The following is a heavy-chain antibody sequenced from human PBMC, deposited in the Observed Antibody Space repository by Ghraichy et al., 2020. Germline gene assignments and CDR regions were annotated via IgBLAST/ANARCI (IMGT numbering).Heavy chain of an antibody. CDR3: ARDLHSSGWFFDAFDI. Sequence: GGSLRLSCATSGFIFSSYSMNWVRQVPGKGLEWVSYISSTSSNTYYADSVKGRFTISRDNAKNSLYLQMNSLRDEDTAVYYCARDLHSSGWFFDAFDIWGQGTMVTVSS. D-gene: IGHD6-19*01. V-gene: IGHV3-48*02. J-gene: IGHJ3*02. CDR2: ISSTSSNT. CDR1: GFIFSSYS.